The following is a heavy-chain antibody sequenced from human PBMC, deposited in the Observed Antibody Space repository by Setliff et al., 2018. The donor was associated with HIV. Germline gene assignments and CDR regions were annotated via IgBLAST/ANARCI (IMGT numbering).Heavy chain of an antibody. V-gene: IGHV4-30-4*08. Sequence: PSETLSLTCTVSGGSVSTGNYYWNWIRQSPGKGLEWIGNIYHTGSSYYNPSLKSRVTISVDTSKNRFSLRLTSVTAADTAVYYSARTKADGYNGVFDSWGQGTLVTVSS. J-gene: IGHJ4*02. CDR3: ARTKADGYNGVFDS. D-gene: IGHD5-12*01. CDR2: IYHTGSS. CDR1: GGSVSTGNYY.